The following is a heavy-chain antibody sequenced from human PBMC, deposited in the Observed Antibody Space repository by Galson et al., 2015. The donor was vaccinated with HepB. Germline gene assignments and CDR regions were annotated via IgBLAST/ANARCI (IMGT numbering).Heavy chain of an antibody. V-gene: IGHV1-2*06. CDR1: GYTLTGYF. CDR2: IDPYNSDT. J-gene: IGHJ3*01. CDR3: AIAYASNALDF. Sequence: SVKVSCKASGYTLTGYFIHWVRQAPGQGLEWMGRIDPYNSDTRFAPKFQGRVTLTSDTSTTTVYVDLRRLRSDDTAVYYCAIAYASNALDFWGQGTMVTVSS. D-gene: IGHD3-22*01.